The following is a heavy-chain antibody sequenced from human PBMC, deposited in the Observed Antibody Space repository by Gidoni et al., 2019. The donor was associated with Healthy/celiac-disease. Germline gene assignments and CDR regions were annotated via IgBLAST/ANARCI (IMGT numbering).Heavy chain of an antibody. CDR1: GFTFSSYG. CDR3: ARSSTTRNYYDSSADY. J-gene: IGHJ4*02. Sequence: QVQLVESGGGVFQPGRSLRLSCAASGFTFSSYGLHWVRQAPGKGLEWVAVIWYDGSNKYYADSVKGRFTISRDNSKNTLYLQMNSLRAEDTAVYYCARSSTTRNYYDSSADYWGQGTLVTVSS. CDR2: IWYDGSNK. V-gene: IGHV3-33*01. D-gene: IGHD3-22*01.